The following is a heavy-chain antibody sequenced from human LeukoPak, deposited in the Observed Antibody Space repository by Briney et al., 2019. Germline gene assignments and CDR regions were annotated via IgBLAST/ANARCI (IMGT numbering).Heavy chain of an antibody. CDR1: GFTFSSYA. V-gene: IGHV3-23*01. Sequence: GGSLRLSCTASGFTFSSYAMSWVRQAPGKGLEWVSAISGSGGSTYCADSVKGRFTISRDNSKNTLYLQMNSLRAEDTAVYYCAKSAGIAPNGGDYWGQGTLVTVSS. CDR3: AKSAGIAPNGGDY. D-gene: IGHD6-13*01. J-gene: IGHJ4*02. CDR2: ISGSGGST.